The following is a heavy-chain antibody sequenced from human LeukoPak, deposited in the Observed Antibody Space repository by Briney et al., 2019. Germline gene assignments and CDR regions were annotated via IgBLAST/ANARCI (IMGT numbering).Heavy chain of an antibody. Sequence: GGSLRLSCAAAGFTFSTYAMTWVRQAPGKGLEWVSVISADSATTFYADSVKGRFTISRDNAKNTVFLQMSSLRAEDTALYYCARKSASGNYPLDYWGQGTLVTVSS. CDR3: ARKSASGNYPLDY. V-gene: IGHV3-23*01. D-gene: IGHD3-10*01. CDR1: GFTFSTYA. J-gene: IGHJ4*02. CDR2: ISADSATT.